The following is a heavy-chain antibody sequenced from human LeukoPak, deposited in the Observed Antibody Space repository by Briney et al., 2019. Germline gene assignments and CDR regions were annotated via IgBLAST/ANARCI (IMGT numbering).Heavy chain of an antibody. D-gene: IGHD3-10*01. CDR3: AREGLLWFGELSYGMDV. Sequence: GGSLRLSCAASGFTFSSYSMNWVRQAPGKGLEWVSSISSSSSYIYYADSVKGRFTISRDNAKNSLYLQMNSLRAGDTAVYYCAREGLLWFGELSYGMDVWGQGTTVTVSS. CDR2: ISSSSSYI. V-gene: IGHV3-21*01. CDR1: GFTFSSYS. J-gene: IGHJ6*02.